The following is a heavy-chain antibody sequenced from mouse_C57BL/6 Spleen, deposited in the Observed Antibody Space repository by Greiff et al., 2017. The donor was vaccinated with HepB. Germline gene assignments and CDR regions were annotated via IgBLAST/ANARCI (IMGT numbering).Heavy chain of an antibody. V-gene: IGHV5-6*01. CDR3: AREIVTPYFDY. J-gene: IGHJ2*01. Sequence: EVMLVESGGDLVKPGGSLKLSCAASGFTFSSYGMSWVRQTPDKRLEWVATISSGGSYTYYPDSVKGRFTISRDKAKNTLYLPISSLKSEDTAVYYCAREIVTPYFDYWGQGTTLTVSS. CDR2: ISSGGSYT. D-gene: IGHD2-5*01. CDR1: GFTFSSYG.